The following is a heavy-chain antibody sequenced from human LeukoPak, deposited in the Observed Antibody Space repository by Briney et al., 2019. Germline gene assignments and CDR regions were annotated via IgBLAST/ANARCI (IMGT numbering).Heavy chain of an antibody. CDR1: EFDFSFYW. D-gene: IGHD4-17*01. V-gene: IGHV3-30-3*01. CDR3: ARETGSAVGSTDFDY. CDR2: ISYDGSNK. J-gene: IGHJ4*02. Sequence: GGSLRFSCAASEFDFSFYWMTWVRQAPGKGLEWVAVISYDGSNKYYADSVKGRFTISRDNSKNTLYLQMNSLRAEDTAVYYCARETGSAVGSTDFDYWGQGTLVTVSS.